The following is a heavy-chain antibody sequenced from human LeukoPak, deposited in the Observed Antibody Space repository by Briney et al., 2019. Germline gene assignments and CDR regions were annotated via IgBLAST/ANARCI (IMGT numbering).Heavy chain of an antibody. J-gene: IGHJ3*01. D-gene: IGHD2-15*01. CDR2: INPNSGDT. V-gene: IGHV1-2*02. CDR3: ARYGQPGVVETFDV. CDR1: GYTFTGYY. Sequence: ASVKVSCKASGYTFTGYYVHWVRQAPGQGREWMGWINPNSGDTHYAQNFQGRVTMTRDTSISTAYLELRGLTSDDTAVYYCARYGQPGVVETFDVWGQGTLVTVSS.